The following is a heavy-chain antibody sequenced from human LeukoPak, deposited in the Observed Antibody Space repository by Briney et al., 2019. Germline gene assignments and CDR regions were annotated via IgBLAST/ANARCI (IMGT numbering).Heavy chain of an antibody. Sequence: GGSLRLSCVASGFSVSTDHMSWVRQAPGKGLEWVSVVYVDGSTYYADTVKGRFTISRDTCKNTVDHLVNSLRVEDTAVYYCARVWELSYDHWGQGTLVTASS. CDR3: ARVWELSYDH. CDR1: GFSVSTDH. V-gene: IGHV3-53*01. J-gene: IGHJ4*02. CDR2: VYVDGST. D-gene: IGHD1-26*01.